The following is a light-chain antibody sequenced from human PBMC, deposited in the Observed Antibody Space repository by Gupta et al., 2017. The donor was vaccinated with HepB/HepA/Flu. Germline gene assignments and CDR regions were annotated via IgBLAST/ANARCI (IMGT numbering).Light chain of an antibody. J-gene: IGKJ1*01. Sequence: DIVLTQSPGTLALSPGERATLSCRASQSVKTNYVAWYQQRPGQAPRLLIYDSSRRATGIPDRFSGRWSGTDFTLTINRLEPEDLGVYYCQHSRTFGQGTKVEIK. CDR3: QHSRT. V-gene: IGKV3-20*01. CDR2: DSS. CDR1: QSVKTNY.